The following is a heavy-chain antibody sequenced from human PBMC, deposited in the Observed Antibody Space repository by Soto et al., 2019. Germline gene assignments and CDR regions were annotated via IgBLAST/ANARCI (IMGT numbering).Heavy chain of an antibody. V-gene: IGHV3-33*01. CDR2: IWYDGSNK. CDR3: ARSYYYYYMDV. J-gene: IGHJ6*03. CDR1: GFTFSSYG. Sequence: VQLVESGGGVVQPGRSLRLSCAASGFTFSSYGMHWVRQAPGKGLEWVAVIWYDGSNKYYADSVKGRFTISRDNSKNTLYLQMNSLRAEDTAVYYCARSYYYYYMDVWGKGTTVTVSS.